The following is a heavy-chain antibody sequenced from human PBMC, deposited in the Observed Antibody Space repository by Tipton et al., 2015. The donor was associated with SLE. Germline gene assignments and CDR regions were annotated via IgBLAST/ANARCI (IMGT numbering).Heavy chain of an antibody. CDR3: ARHHQGSSPHYYYGMDV. Sequence: GSLRLSCTVSGGSITSGSYYWGWIRQPPGKGLEWIGSIYNSGSTYYNASLKSRVTISVDTSKNQFSLKLSSVTAADTAVYYCARHHQGSSPHYYYGMDVWGQGTTVTVSS. J-gene: IGHJ6*02. V-gene: IGHV4-39*01. CDR1: GGSITSGSYY. CDR2: IYNSGST. D-gene: IGHD6-6*01.